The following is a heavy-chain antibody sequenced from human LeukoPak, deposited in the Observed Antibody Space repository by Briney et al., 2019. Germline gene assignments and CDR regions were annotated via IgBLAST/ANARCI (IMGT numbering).Heavy chain of an antibody. V-gene: IGHV4-39*01. CDR2: IYYSGST. D-gene: IGHD5-24*01. J-gene: IGHJ4*02. CDR3: ARHKPVEMATIVGIGFDY. Sequence: SETLSLTCTVSGVSISSSSYYWGWIRQPPGKGLEWIGSIYYSGSTYYNPSLKSRVTISVDTSKNQFSLKLSSVTAADTAVYYCARHKPVEMATIVGIGFDYWGQGTLVTVSS. CDR1: GVSISSSSYY.